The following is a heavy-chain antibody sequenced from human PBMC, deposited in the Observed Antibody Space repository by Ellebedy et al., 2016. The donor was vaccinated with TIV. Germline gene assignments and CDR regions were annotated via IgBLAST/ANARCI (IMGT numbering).Heavy chain of an antibody. CDR1: GFTFTAYW. Sequence: GESLKISCAASGFTFTAYWMTWVRQAPGKGPEWVANIQQRGIEKNYVDSVKGRFTISRDNAKSTLYLQMNSLRVEDTAVYYCVRWGEFWGQGTLVTVSS. CDR2: IQQRGIEK. V-gene: IGHV3-7*01. J-gene: IGHJ4*02. D-gene: IGHD3-16*01. CDR3: VRWGEF.